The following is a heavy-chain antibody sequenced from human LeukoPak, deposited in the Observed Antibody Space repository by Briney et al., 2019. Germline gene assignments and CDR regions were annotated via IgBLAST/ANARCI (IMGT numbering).Heavy chain of an antibody. J-gene: IGHJ3*02. CDR1: GYTLTELS. CDR3: ATVRGYDSPDAFDI. D-gene: IGHD5-12*01. CDR2: FDPEDGET. V-gene: IGHV1-24*01. Sequence: ASVKVSCKVSGYTLTELSMHWVRQAPGKGLEWMGGFDPEDGETVSAQKFQGRVTMTEDTSTDTAYMELSSLRSEDTAVYYCATVRGYDSPDAFDIWGRGTMVTVSS.